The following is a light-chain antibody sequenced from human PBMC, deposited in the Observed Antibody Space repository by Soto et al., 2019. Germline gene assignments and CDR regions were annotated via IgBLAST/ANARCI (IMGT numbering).Light chain of an antibody. Sequence: EVVLTQSPATLSLSPGERATLSCRASYSIGNYLVWCQQKPGQAPRLLIYDASNRATGIPARFSGGGSGTDFTLTISGLEPEDFAVYYCQQRSNWPPWTFGQGTKVELK. CDR3: QQRSNWPPWT. J-gene: IGKJ1*01. CDR1: YSIGNY. CDR2: DAS. V-gene: IGKV3-11*01.